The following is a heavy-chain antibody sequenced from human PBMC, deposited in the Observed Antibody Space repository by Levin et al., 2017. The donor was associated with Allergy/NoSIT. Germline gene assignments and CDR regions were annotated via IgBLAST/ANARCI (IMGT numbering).Heavy chain of an antibody. V-gene: IGHV2-5*02. CDR3: ARLLGDCIDGVCYSWWFDP. Sequence: KQSGPTLVKPTQTLTLTCTFSGFSLSTGAVGVAWIRQPPGKALEWLAAIYWDDDKRYSPFLKNRLTITKDTSQNQVVLTMTNMDPVDTGTYYCARLLGDCIDGVCYSWWFDPWGPGTLVTVSS. D-gene: IGHD2-8*01. CDR1: GFSLSTGAVG. CDR2: IYWDDDK. J-gene: IGHJ5*02.